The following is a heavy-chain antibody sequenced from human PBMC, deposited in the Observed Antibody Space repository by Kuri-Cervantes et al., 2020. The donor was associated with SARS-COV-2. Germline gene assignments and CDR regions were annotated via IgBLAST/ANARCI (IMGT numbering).Heavy chain of an antibody. J-gene: IGHJ3*02. CDR3: ARAPYAFDI. CDR2: ISSSSSTI. V-gene: IGHV3-48*01. Sequence: GSLRLSCAASGFTFSNAWMSWVRQAPGKGLEWVSYISSSSSTIYYADSVKGRFTISRDNAKNSLYLQMNSLRAEDTAVYYCARAPYAFDIWGQGTMVTVSS. CDR1: GFTFSNAW.